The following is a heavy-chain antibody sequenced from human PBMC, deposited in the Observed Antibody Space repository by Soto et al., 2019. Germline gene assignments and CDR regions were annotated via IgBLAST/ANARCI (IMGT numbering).Heavy chain of an antibody. J-gene: IGHJ5*02. CDR2: FDPEDGET. CDR3: ATDLNYGSGSYYKWHNWFDP. V-gene: IGHV1-24*01. CDR1: GCTLTELS. Sequence: ASVKVSCKVSGCTLTELSMHWVRQAPGKGLEWMGGFDPEDGETIYAQKFQGRVTMTEDTSTDTAYMELSSLRSEDTAVYYCATDLNYGSGSYYKWHNWFDPWGQGTLVTVSS. D-gene: IGHD3-10*01.